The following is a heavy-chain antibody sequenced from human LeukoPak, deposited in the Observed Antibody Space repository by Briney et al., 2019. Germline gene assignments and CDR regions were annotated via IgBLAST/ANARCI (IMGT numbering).Heavy chain of an antibody. CDR1: GFTFSNYA. J-gene: IGHJ4*02. Sequence: GGSLRLSCAASGFTFSNYAMHWVRQAPGKGLEWVSLISSGGTYEYYADSVKGRFTISRDNTKNTLYLQLNSLRAEDTAVYYCARDSTYYYDSGSSGPHYFDNWGRGTLVTVSS. CDR2: ISSGGTYE. D-gene: IGHD3-10*01. V-gene: IGHV3-30*01. CDR3: ARDSTYYYDSGSSGPHYFDN.